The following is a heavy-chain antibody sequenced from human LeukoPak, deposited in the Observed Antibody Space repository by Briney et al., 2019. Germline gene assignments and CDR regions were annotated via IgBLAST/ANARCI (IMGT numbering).Heavy chain of an antibody. CDR1: GFTFSDYY. CDR2: RSSSGNTI. D-gene: IGHD5-24*01. V-gene: IGHV3-11*01. CDR3: ARARDGYNYYPFDY. Sequence: PGGSLRLSCAASGFTFSDYYMNWLRQAPGKGLEWISYRSSSGNTIYYADSVKGRFTISRDNAKNSLYLQMNSLRAEDTAVYYCARARDGYNYYPFDYWGQGTLVTVSS. J-gene: IGHJ4*02.